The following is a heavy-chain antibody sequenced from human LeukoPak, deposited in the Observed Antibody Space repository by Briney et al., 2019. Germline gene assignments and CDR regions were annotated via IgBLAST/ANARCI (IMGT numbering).Heavy chain of an antibody. CDR1: GFTFSSYA. CDR2: ISGSGGST. D-gene: IGHD3-16*02. V-gene: IGHV3-23*01. J-gene: IGHJ3*02. CDR3: AKGYDYVWGSYRYPFDI. Sequence: HSGGSLRLSCAASGFTFSSYAMSWVRQAPGKGLEWVSAISGSGGSTYYADSVKGRFTISRDNSKNTLYLQMNSLRAEDTAVYYCAKGYDYVWGSYRYPFDIWGQGTMVTVSS.